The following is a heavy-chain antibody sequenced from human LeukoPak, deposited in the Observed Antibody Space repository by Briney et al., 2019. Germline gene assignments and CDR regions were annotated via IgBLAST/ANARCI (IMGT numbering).Heavy chain of an antibody. CDR1: GTSINNYY. J-gene: IGHJ3*02. CDR3: AREVAVAGPYTFDI. V-gene: IGHV4-4*07. CDR2: IYFSGST. D-gene: IGHD2-2*02. Sequence: SETLSLTCTVSGTSINNYYWSWFRQPAGKELECIGRIYFSGSTNYNPSLKSRITMSLDTSKNQFSLNLRFVTAADTAVYFCAREVAVAGPYTFDIWGQGTEVTVSS.